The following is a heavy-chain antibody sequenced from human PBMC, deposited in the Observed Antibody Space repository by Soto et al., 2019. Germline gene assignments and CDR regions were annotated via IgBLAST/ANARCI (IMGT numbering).Heavy chain of an antibody. J-gene: IGHJ4*02. CDR1: GFTVSSYA. CDR3: AKGGYVSYFDY. CDR2: TSGSGDST. V-gene: IGHV3-23*01. Sequence: GGSLRLSCAASGFTVSSYAMSWVRQAPGKGLEWVSTTSGSGDSTYYADSVKGRFTISRDNSKNTLFVQMNSLRAEDTAVYYCAKGGYVSYFDYWGQGTPVTVSS. D-gene: IGHD6-25*01.